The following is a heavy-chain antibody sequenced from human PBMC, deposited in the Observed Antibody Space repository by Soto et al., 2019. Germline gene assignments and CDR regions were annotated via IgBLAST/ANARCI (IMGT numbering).Heavy chain of an antibody. J-gene: IGHJ6*02. CDR1: GGTFSSYT. CDR3: GKGVGELYYYGMDV. V-gene: IGHV1-69*02. CDR2: IIPILGIT. Sequence: SVKVSCKAFGGTFSSYTISWVRQAPGQGLEWMGRIIPILGITNYAQKFQGGVTITRDKSTSTAYMELSRLRSEDTAVYYCGKGVGELYYYGMDVWGQGTTVTVSS. D-gene: IGHD3-10*01.